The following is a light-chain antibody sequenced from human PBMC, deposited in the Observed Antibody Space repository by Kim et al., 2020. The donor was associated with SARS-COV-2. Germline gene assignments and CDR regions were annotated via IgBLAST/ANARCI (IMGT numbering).Light chain of an antibody. CDR1: QNIYSY. V-gene: IGKV1-33*01. Sequence: DIQMTKSPSSLSASVGDRVTITCQASQNIYSYLNWYQQKPGKAPKLLIYDASNLETGVPSRFSGSGSGTDFTFTISTLQPEDIATYYCQHYDNIPLTSGPGTKVDIK. CDR3: QHYDNIPLT. CDR2: DAS. J-gene: IGKJ3*01.